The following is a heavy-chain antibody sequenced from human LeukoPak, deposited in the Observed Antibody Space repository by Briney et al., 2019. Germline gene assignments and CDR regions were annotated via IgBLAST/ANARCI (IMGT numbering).Heavy chain of an antibody. V-gene: IGHV3-23*01. CDR1: GFTFSSYW. Sequence: GGSLRLSCEASGFTFSSYWMHWVRQAPGKGLEWVSAISGSGGSTYYADSVKGRFTISRDSSKNTLFLQMNSLRPEDTAVYYCVREGELRDFFDFWGPGTLVTVSS. J-gene: IGHJ4*02. CDR2: ISGSGGST. D-gene: IGHD1-7*01. CDR3: VREGELRDFFDF.